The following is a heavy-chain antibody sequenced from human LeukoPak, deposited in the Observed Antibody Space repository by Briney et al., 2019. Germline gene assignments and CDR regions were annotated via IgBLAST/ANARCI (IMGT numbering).Heavy chain of an antibody. V-gene: IGHV4-59*01. CDR3: ARDLAVAGPLDAFGI. CDR2: IYYSGST. J-gene: IGHJ3*02. D-gene: IGHD6-19*01. CDR1: GGSISSYY. Sequence: SETLSLTGTVSGGSISSYYWSWIRQPPGKGLEWIGYIYYSGSTNYNPSLKSRVTISVDTSKNQFSLKLSSVTAADTAVYYCARDLAVAGPLDAFGIWGQGTMVTVSS.